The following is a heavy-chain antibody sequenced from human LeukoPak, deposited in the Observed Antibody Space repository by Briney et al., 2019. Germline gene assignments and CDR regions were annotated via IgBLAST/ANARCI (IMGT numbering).Heavy chain of an antibody. D-gene: IGHD1-7*01. V-gene: IGHV3-21*01. CDR2: ISSTSSYI. J-gene: IGHJ4*02. Sequence: GGSLRFSCAASGFTFNTYSMDWVRQAPGKGLEWVSSISSTSSYIYYADSVKGRFTISRDNAKSSLYLQMNSLRAEDTAVYYCARDAGITGTTDLDYWGQGTLVTVSS. CDR1: GFTFNTYS. CDR3: ARDAGITGTTDLDY.